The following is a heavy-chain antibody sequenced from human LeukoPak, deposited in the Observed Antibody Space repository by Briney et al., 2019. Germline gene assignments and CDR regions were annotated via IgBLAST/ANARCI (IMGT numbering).Heavy chain of an antibody. CDR1: GGSISSYY. Sequence: SETLSLTCTVSGGSISSYYWTWIRQPPGKGLKWIGYIYYSGSTYYNPSLKSRVTISVDTSKNQFSLKLSSVTAADTAVYYCARDGSGYSYADRVAEASDIWGQGTMVTVSS. CDR2: IYYSGST. J-gene: IGHJ3*02. D-gene: IGHD5-18*01. CDR3: ARDGSGYSYADRVAEASDI. V-gene: IGHV4-59*12.